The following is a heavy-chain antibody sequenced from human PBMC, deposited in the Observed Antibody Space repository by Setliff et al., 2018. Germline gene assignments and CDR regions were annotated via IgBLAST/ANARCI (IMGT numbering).Heavy chain of an antibody. Sequence: SETLSLTCAVYGGSFSTYYWGWIRQPPGKGLEWIGSIYHSGSTYYNPSLKSRVTISVDTSKNQFSLKLSSVTAADTAVYYCARYYYDSSGYPKYFQHWGQGTLVTVSS. V-gene: IGHV4-59*01. CDR1: GGSFSTYY. J-gene: IGHJ1*01. CDR2: IYHSGST. D-gene: IGHD3-22*01. CDR3: ARYYYDSSGYPKYFQH.